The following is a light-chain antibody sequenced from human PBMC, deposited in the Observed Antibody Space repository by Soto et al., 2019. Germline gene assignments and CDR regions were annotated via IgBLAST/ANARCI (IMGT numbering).Light chain of an antibody. Sequence: DIQMTQSPSTLSASVGDRVTITCRASQSISSWLAWYQQKPGKAPKLLIYDASSLESGVPSRFSGSGSETEFPLTISSLQPDDFATYYCEQYNSYSPWTFGQGTKVDIK. V-gene: IGKV1-5*01. CDR3: EQYNSYSPWT. CDR1: QSISSW. J-gene: IGKJ1*01. CDR2: DAS.